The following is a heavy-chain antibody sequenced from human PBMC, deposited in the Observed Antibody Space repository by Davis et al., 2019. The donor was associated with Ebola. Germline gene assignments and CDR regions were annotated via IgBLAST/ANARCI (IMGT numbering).Heavy chain of an antibody. D-gene: IGHD2-2*01. J-gene: IGHJ4*02. CDR2: IYPGDSDT. CDR3: ARRGYCSSTSCRQFDY. V-gene: IGHV5-51*01. Sequence: GESLKISCKGSGYSFTSYWIGWVRQMPGKGLEWMGIIYPGDSDTRYSPSLQGQVTISADKSISTAYLQWSSLKASDTAMYYCARRGYCSSTSCRQFDYWGQGTLVTVSS. CDR1: GYSFTSYW.